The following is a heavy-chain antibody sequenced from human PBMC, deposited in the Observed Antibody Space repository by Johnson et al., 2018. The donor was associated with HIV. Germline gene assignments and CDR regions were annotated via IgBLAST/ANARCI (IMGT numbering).Heavy chain of an antibody. J-gene: IGHJ3*02. CDR3: ARALRLYSSSYAFDI. D-gene: IGHD6-6*01. V-gene: IGHV3-66*01. CDR2: IYSGGST. CDR1: GFTVSSNY. Sequence: EVQLVESGGGVVQPGRSLRLSCAASGFTVSSNYMSWVRQAPGKGLEWVSVIYSGGSTYYADSVKGRFTISRDNSKNTLYLQMNSLRAEDTAVYYCARALRLYSSSYAFDIWGQGTMVTVSS.